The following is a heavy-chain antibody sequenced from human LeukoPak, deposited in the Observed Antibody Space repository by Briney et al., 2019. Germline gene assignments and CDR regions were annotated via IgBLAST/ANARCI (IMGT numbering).Heavy chain of an antibody. D-gene: IGHD6-19*01. CDR1: GFPLSHYG. CDR2: IWHDGSNK. V-gene: IGHV3-33*01. Sequence: GGSLRLFCAASGFPLSHYGMHWVRQAPGKGLVWVAVIWHDGSNKYYADSVKGRFTISRDSSKNTLYLQMNSLRAEDTAVYYCARLGYGGSGWYFDYWGQGTLVTVSS. CDR3: ARLGYGGSGWYFDY. J-gene: IGHJ4*02.